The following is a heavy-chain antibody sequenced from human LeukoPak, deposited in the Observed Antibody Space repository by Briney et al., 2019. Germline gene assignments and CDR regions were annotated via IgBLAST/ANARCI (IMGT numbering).Heavy chain of an antibody. CDR1: GFTFSSYT. V-gene: IGHV3-30-3*01. J-gene: IGHJ4*02. Sequence: GGSLRLSCEASGFTFSSYTMFWVRQALGKGLECVAVISSDGSIKFYADSVKGRFTVSRDNSKNTLYLQMNSLRPEDTAVYYCARGPAGKPIDYWGQGALVTVSS. CDR3: ARGPAGKPIDY. D-gene: IGHD3-16*02. CDR2: ISSDGSIK.